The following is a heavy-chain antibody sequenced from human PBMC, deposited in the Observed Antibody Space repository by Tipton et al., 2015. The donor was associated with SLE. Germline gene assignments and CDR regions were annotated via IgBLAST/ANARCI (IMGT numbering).Heavy chain of an antibody. CDR1: GFTFVDYT. D-gene: IGHD2-15*01. CDR3: VRKKDWGYPFEC. Sequence: SLRLSCTVSGFTFVDYTMSWVRQAPGKGLEWVAFIRANAYGGTVEYAASVKGRFTISRDDSRSIAYLQMNSLETEDSAVYYCVRKKDWGYPFECWGQGTLVTVSS. J-gene: IGHJ4*02. CDR2: IRANAYGGTV. V-gene: IGHV3-49*04.